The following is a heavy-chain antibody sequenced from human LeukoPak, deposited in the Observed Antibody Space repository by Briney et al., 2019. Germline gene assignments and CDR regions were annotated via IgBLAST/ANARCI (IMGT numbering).Heavy chain of an antibody. D-gene: IGHD4-17*01. Sequence: GASVKVSCKASGYSFTDFYMHWVRQAPGQGLEWMGWINPESGDTKYARKFQGRVTMTRDTSITTAYMELSRLRSDDTAVYYCARHMDRSYGDPTDFDYWGQGTLVTVSS. CDR1: GYSFTDFY. CDR3: ARHMDRSYGDPTDFDY. CDR2: INPESGDT. J-gene: IGHJ4*02. V-gene: IGHV1-2*02.